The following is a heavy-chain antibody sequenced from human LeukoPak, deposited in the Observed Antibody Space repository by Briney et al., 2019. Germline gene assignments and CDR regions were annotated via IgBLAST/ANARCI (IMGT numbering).Heavy chain of an antibody. V-gene: IGHV4-34*01. Sequence: SETLSLTCAVYGGSFSGYYWSWIRQPPGKGLEWIGEINHSGSTNYNPSLKSRVTISVDTSKNQFSLKLSSVTAADTAVYYCARDKQITMVRGVMGAFDIWGQGTMVTVSS. D-gene: IGHD3-10*01. CDR2: INHSGST. J-gene: IGHJ3*02. CDR1: GGSFSGYY. CDR3: ARDKQITMVRGVMGAFDI.